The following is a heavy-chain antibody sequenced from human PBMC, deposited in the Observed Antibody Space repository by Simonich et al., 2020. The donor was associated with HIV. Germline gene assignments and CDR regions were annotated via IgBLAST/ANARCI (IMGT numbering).Heavy chain of an antibody. D-gene: IGHD3-9*01. CDR1: GYSIRNGYY. Sequence: QVQLQESGPGLVKPSETLSLTCGVSGYSIRNGYYWGWIRQPPGKGLEWIGSIYHSGRTSYNPSHKSRVNITGDTSKNQFSLNLTLVPAADTAVYYCARADWESDLHWYFDLWGRGTLVTVSS. CDR2: IYHSGRT. V-gene: IGHV4-38-2*01. CDR3: ARADWESDLHWYFDL. J-gene: IGHJ2*01.